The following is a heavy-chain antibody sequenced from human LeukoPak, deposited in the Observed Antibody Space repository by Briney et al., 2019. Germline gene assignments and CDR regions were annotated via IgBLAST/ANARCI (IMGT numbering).Heavy chain of an antibody. CDR1: GFTFSSYS. V-gene: IGHV3-21*01. J-gene: IGHJ6*02. D-gene: IGHD1-26*01. CDR2: ISSSSSYI. Sequence: GGSLRLSCAAPGFTFSSYSMNWVRQAPGKGLEWVSSISSSSSYIYYADSVKGRFTISRDNAKNSLYLQMNSLRAEDTAVYYCARGYVELPYYYYGMDVWGQGTTVTVSS. CDR3: ARGYVELPYYYYGMDV.